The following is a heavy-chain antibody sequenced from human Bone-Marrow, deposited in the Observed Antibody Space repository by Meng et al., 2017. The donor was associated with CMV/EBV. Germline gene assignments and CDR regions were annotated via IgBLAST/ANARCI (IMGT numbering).Heavy chain of an antibody. CDR1: AVSVISGSYY. CDR2: IYYSGST. Sequence: SETLSLTCTVSAVSVISGSYYWSWIRQPPGKGLEWIGYIYYSGSTNYNPSLKSRVTISVDTSKNQFSLKLSSVTAADTAVYYCARSPSGSAGGYFDYWGQGTLVTVSS. J-gene: IGHJ4*02. CDR3: ARSPSGSAGGYFDY. V-gene: IGHV4-61*01. D-gene: IGHD1-26*01.